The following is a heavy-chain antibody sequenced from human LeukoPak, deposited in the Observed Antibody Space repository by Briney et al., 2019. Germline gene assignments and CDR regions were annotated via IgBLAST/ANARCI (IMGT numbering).Heavy chain of an antibody. CDR2: IIPILGIA. V-gene: IGHV1-69*04. CDR3: ARDPGKGEYNDY. D-gene: IGHD1-20*01. J-gene: IGHJ4*02. CDR1: GGTFSSYA. Sequence: ASVKVSCKASGGTFSSYAISWVRQAPGQGLEWMGRIIPILGIANYAQKFQGRVTITADKATSTAYMELSSMRSEDTAVYYCARDPGKGEYNDYWGQGTLVTVSS.